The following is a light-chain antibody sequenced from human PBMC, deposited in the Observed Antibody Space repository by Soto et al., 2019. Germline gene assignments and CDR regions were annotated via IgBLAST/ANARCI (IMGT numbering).Light chain of an antibody. CDR3: NSYAGSNNFVV. Sequence: QSPLTQPPSASGSPGQSVTISCTGTSSDVGGYNFVSWYQQHPGKAPKLMIYEVSKRPSGVPDRFSGSKSGNTASLTVSGLQAEDEADYYCNSYAGSNNFVVFGGGTKLPVL. J-gene: IGLJ2*01. V-gene: IGLV2-8*01. CDR2: EVS. CDR1: SSDVGGYNF.